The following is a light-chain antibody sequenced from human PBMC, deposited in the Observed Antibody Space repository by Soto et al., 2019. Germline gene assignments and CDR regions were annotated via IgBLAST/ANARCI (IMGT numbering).Light chain of an antibody. V-gene: IGLV2-14*01. CDR3: SSYASSDTVI. J-gene: IGLJ2*01. CDR2: DVS. CDR1: SSDVGAYNY. Sequence: QSALTQPASVSGSPGQSITISCAGTSSDVGAYNYVSWYQQHPVKAPKLIIYDVSSRTSGISNRFSGSKSGNTASLTISGVQAEDEADYYCSSYASSDTVIFGGGTKVTVL.